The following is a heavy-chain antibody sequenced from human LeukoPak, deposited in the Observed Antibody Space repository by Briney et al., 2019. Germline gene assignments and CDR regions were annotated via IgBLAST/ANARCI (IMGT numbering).Heavy chain of an antibody. V-gene: IGHV3-21*01. Sequence: GGSLRLSCTVSGFTFSSFTMNWVRQGPGKELEWVASISNSGDYISYADSLKGRFTISRDNAKNSLFLQMSSLRAEDTAVYYCAREMYAGWYFAFDIWGQGTMVTVSS. CDR2: ISNSGDYI. CDR1: GFTFSSFT. CDR3: AREMYAGWYFAFDI. J-gene: IGHJ3*02. D-gene: IGHD6-19*01.